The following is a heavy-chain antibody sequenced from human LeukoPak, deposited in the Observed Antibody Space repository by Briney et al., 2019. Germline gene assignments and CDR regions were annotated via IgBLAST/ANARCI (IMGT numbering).Heavy chain of an antibody. CDR3: ARDLVADYYYGMDV. CDR1: GYTFTGYY. J-gene: IGHJ6*02. D-gene: IGHD2-15*01. CDR2: INPNSGGT. V-gene: IGHV1-2*02. Sequence: GASVKVSCKASGYTFTGYYMHWVRQAPGQGLEWMGWINPNSGGTNYAQKFQGRVTMTRDTSISTAYMELSRLRSDDTAVYYCARDLVADYYYGMDVWGQGTTVTVSS.